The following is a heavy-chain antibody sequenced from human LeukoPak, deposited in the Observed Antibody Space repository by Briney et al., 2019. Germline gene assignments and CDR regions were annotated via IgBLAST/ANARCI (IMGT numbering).Heavy chain of an antibody. D-gene: IGHD6-19*01. V-gene: IGHV1-2*02. J-gene: IGHJ4*02. Sequence: ASVKVSCKASGYTFTCYYMHWVRQAPAQGLDWMGWINPTSGGTKYAQKFQGRVTMTRETSISTAYMELSRLRSDDTAVYYCARSQWLIDASIDYWGQGTLVTVSS. CDR1: GYTFTCYY. CDR2: INPTSGGT. CDR3: ARSQWLIDASIDY.